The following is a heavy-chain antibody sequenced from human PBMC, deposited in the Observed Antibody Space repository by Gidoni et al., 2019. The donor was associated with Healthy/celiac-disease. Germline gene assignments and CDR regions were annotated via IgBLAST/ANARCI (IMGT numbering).Heavy chain of an antibody. Sequence: EVQLVESGGGLVKPGGSLRLSCAASGFTFSSYSMNWVRQAPGKGLEWVSSISSSSSYIYYADSVKGRFTISRDNAKNSLYLQMNSLRAEDTAVYYCARGDSGSAQSPAEDWGQGTLVTVSS. CDR3: ARGDSGSAQSPAED. CDR1: GFTFSSYS. J-gene: IGHJ4*02. V-gene: IGHV3-21*01. CDR2: ISSSSSYI. D-gene: IGHD1-26*01.